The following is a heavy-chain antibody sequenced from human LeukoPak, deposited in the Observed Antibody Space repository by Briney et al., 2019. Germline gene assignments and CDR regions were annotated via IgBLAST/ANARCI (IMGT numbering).Heavy chain of an antibody. D-gene: IGHD7-27*01. CDR1: GFIFTNYW. V-gene: IGHV3-7*03. CDR3: ATANWGLNF. J-gene: IGHJ4*02. CDR2: IKQDGSEK. Sequence: GGSPRLSCATSGFIFTNYWMNWVRQAPGKGLEWVANIKQDGSEKYYVDSVKGRFTISRDNAKNSLYLQVNSLRVEDTAVYYCATANWGLNFWGQGTLVTVSS.